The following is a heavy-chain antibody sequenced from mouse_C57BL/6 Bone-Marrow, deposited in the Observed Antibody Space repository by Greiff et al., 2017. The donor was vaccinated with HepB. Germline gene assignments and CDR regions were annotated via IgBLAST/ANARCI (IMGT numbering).Heavy chain of an antibody. Sequence: VQLQQSVAELVRPGASVKLSCTASGFNIKNTYMHWVKQRPEQGLEWIGRIDPANGNTKYAPKFQGKATITADTSSNTAYLQLSSLTSEDTAIYYCARNSYYGSSLYYFDYWGQGTTLTVSS. CDR3: ARNSYYGSSLYYFDY. J-gene: IGHJ2*01. D-gene: IGHD1-1*01. V-gene: IGHV14-3*01. CDR2: IDPANGNT. CDR1: GFNIKNTY.